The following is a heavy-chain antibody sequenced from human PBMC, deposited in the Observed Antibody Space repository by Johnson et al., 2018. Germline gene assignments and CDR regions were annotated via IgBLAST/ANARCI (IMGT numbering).Heavy chain of an antibody. Sequence: EVQLVESGGGVVRPGGSLRLSCAASGFTFDDYGMSWVRQAPGKGLEWVSGINWNGGSTGYADSVKGRFTISRDNAKNSLYLQMNSLRAEDTALYHCAGSRGRYSGSKGYFDLWGRGTLVTVSS. CDR2: INWNGGST. CDR3: AGSRGRYSGSKGYFDL. J-gene: IGHJ2*01. V-gene: IGHV3-20*01. CDR1: GFTFDDYG. D-gene: IGHD1-26*01.